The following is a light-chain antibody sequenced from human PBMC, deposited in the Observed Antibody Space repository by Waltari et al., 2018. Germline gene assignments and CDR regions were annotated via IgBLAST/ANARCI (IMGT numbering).Light chain of an antibody. J-gene: IGKJ4*01. CDR2: DAS. CDR3: QQRLTWPLT. CDR1: ATVFNY. V-gene: IGKV3-11*01. Sequence: IVLTQSPANLSLSPGERATLSCRARATVFNYVAWYQQRPGQAPRLLIYDASNRATGIPARFSGSGSGTDFALIISSLEPEDSALYYCQQRLTWPLTFGGGTKVEIK.